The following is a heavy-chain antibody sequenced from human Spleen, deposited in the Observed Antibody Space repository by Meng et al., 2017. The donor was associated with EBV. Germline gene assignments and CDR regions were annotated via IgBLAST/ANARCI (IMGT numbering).Heavy chain of an antibody. J-gene: IGHJ5*02. D-gene: IGHD3-22*01. CDR1: GGTSIIYP. V-gene: IGHV1-18*01. CDR2: ISVYNGNT. Sequence: QVELVQTGSKLKKPGASGKVSCKASGGTSIIYPVSWVRQAPGQGLEWMGWISVYNGNTNYAQKFLARVTMTTDTSTSTAYMELRSLRSDDTAVYYCARDKDSRSFVGASASDPWGQGTLVTVSS. CDR3: ARDKDSRSFVGASASDP.